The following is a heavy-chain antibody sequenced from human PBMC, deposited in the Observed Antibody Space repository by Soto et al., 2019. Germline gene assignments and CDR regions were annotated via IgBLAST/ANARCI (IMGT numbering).Heavy chain of an antibody. Sequence: GGSLRLSCAASGFTFSSYAMHWVRQAPGKGLEWVAVISYDGSNKYYADSVKGRFTISRDNSKNTLYLQMNSLRAEDTAVYYYARDGTEYAFDIWGQGTMVTVSS. J-gene: IGHJ3*02. CDR1: GFTFSSYA. CDR3: ARDGTEYAFDI. D-gene: IGHD1-1*01. V-gene: IGHV3-30-3*01. CDR2: ISYDGSNK.